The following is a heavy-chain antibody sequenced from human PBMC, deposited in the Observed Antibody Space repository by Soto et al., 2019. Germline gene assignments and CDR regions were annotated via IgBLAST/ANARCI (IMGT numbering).Heavy chain of an antibody. CDR2: ISAYNGNT. D-gene: IGHD3-9*01. J-gene: IGHJ3*02. CDR1: GYTFTSYG. CDR3: ARDYGIGGWGSLGDAFDI. V-gene: IGHV1-18*01. Sequence: GASVKVSCKASGYTFTSYGISWVRQAPGQGLEWMGWISAYNGNTNYAQKLQGRVTMTTDTSTSTAYMELRSLRSDDTAVYYCARDYGIGGWGSLGDAFDIWGQGTMVTVSS.